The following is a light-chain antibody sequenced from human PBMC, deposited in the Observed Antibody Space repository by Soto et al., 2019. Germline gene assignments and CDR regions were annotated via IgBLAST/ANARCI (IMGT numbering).Light chain of an antibody. V-gene: IGLV4-69*01. J-gene: IGLJ3*02. CDR2: IDSDGSH. CDR3: QTWGAGIA. Sequence: QPVLTQSPSASASLGASVKLTCSLSSGHSSYAIAWHQHQPDKGPRFLMKIDSDGSHTKGDGIPDRFSGSSSGAERYLTISTLQSEDEADYYCQTWGAGIAFGGGTQLTVL. CDR1: SGHSSYA.